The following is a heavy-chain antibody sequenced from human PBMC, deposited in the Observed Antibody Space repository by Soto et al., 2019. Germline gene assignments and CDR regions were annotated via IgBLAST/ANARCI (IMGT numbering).Heavy chain of an antibody. J-gene: IGHJ4*02. V-gene: IGHV1-69*13. CDR1: GGTFSSYA. Sequence: SVKVSCKASGGTFSSYAISWVRQAPGQGLEWMGGIIPIFGTANYAQKFQGRVTITADESTSTAYMELSSLRPEDTAVYYCARDPGPREGPPSDYWGQGTLVTVSS. CDR2: IIPIFGTA. CDR3: ARDPGPREGPPSDY.